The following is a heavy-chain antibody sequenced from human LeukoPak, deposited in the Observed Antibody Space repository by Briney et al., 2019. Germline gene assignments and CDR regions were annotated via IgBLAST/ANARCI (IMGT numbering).Heavy chain of an antibody. D-gene: IGHD4-11*01. V-gene: IGHV1-8*01. CDR1: GYTFTSYD. Sequence: GATVKVSCKASGYTFTSYDINWVRQATGQGLEWMGWMNPNSGNTGYAQKFQGRVTMTRNTSISTAYMELSSLRSEDTAVYYCARTTGYSNYWFDPWGQGTLVTVSS. CDR3: ARTTGYSNYWFDP. J-gene: IGHJ5*02. CDR2: MNPNSGNT.